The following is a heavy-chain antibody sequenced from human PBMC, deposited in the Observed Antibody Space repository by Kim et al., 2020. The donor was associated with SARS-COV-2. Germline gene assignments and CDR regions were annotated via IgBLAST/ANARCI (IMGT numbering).Heavy chain of an antibody. D-gene: IGHD1-26*01. Sequence: GGSLRLSCAASGFTFSDSAIHWVRQASGKGLGWVGRIRSKANNYGTAYAASVKGRFTISRDDSKNTAYLQLNSLKTEDTAVYYCTRPSGSPTDWGQGTLV. J-gene: IGHJ4*02. CDR1: GFTFSDSA. CDR3: TRPSGSPTD. V-gene: IGHV3-73*01. CDR2: IRSKANNYGT.